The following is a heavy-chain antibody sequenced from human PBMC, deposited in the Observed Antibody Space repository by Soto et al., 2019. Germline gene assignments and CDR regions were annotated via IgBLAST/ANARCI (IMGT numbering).Heavy chain of an antibody. J-gene: IGHJ6*02. CDR2: ISSSGSTI. CDR1: GFTFSSYE. CDR3: ARSPSSSNPYYYYGMDV. D-gene: IGHD6-6*01. V-gene: IGHV3-48*03. Sequence: PGGSLRLSCAASGFTFSSYEMNWVRQAPGKGLEWVSYISSSGSTIYYADSVKGRFTISRDNAKNSLYLQMNSLRAEDTAVYYCARSPSSSNPYYYYGMDVWGQGTTVTVSS.